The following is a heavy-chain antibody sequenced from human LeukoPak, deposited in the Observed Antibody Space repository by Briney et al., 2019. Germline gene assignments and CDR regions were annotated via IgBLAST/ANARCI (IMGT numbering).Heavy chain of an antibody. J-gene: IGHJ4*02. CDR3: ARASGPFDY. V-gene: IGHV3-33*01. D-gene: IGHD3-10*01. CDR1: GFSFSTYG. Sequence: GGSLRLSCAASGFSFSTYGMHWVRQAPGKGLEWMAVIWYDGSNKYYADSVKGRFTISRDNSKNTLYLQMNSLRAEDTALYYCARASGPFDYWGQGTLVTLSS. CDR2: IWYDGSNK.